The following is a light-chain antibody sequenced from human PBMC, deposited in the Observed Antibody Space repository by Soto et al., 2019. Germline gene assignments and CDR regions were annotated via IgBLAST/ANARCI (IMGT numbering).Light chain of an antibody. J-gene: IGLJ1*01. Sequence: QSVLTQPPSASGSPGQSVTISCTGTSSVVGVYNSVSWYQQHPAQAPKLMIYDVSKRPSGVPDRFSGSKSGNTASLTVSGLQAEDEADYYCSSYAGTHIVFGTGTKVTVL. V-gene: IGLV2-8*01. CDR2: DVS. CDR1: SSVVGVYNS. CDR3: SSYAGTHIV.